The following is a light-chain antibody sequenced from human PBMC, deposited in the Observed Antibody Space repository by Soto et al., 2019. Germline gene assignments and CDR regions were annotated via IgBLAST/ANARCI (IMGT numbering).Light chain of an antibody. CDR1: NSNIGSNT. Sequence: QSVLTQPPSASGTPGQRVTISCSGSNSNIGSNTVNWYQQLPGTAPRVLIYTNNQQPSGVPDRFSGSKSGTSASLAISGLQSEDEADYYCASWDDSLNGVAFGGGTKLTVL. J-gene: IGLJ2*01. V-gene: IGLV1-44*01. CDR2: TNN. CDR3: ASWDDSLNGVA.